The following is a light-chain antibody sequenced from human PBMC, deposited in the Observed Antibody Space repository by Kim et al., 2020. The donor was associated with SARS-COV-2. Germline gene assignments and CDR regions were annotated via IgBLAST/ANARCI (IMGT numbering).Light chain of an antibody. J-gene: IGLJ2*01. CDR3: LLYYGGAL. CDR1: TGPVTSGYY. Sequence: QAVVTQEPSLTVSPGGTVTLTCASSTGPVTSGYYPDWFQQKPGQAPRPLIYSTSNKHSWTPARFSGSLVGGKAVLTLSNVQPEDEAEYFCLLYYGGALFGGGTKLTVL. CDR2: STS. V-gene: IGLV7-43*01.